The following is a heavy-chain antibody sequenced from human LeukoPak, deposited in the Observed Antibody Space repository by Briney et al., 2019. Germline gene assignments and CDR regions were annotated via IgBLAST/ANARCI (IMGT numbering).Heavy chain of an antibody. D-gene: IGHD3-10*01. V-gene: IGHV1-18*01. Sequence: ASVKVSCKASGYTFTSYGISWVRQAPGQGLEWMGWISAYNGNTNYAQKFQGRVTITADESTSTAYMELSSLRSEDTAVYYCARAHPSMVRGVIGAYYYYYMDVWGKGTTVTVSS. J-gene: IGHJ6*03. CDR1: GYTFTSYG. CDR2: ISAYNGNT. CDR3: ARAHPSMVRGVIGAYYYYYMDV.